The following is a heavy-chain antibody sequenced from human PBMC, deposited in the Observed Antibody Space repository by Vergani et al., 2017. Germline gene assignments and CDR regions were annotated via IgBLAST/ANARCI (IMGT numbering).Heavy chain of an antibody. Sequence: VQLVESGGGVVQPGRSLRLSCAASGFTFSSYWMSWVRQAPGKGLEWVSSISSSSSYIYYADSVKGRFTISRDNAKNSLYLRMKSLRDEDTAVYYCARDIVVVPAAMSDDYYYGMDVWGQGTTVTVSS. CDR1: GFTFSSYW. CDR2: ISSSSSYI. J-gene: IGHJ6*02. CDR3: ARDIVVVPAAMSDDYYYGMDV. V-gene: IGHV3-21*01. D-gene: IGHD2-2*01.